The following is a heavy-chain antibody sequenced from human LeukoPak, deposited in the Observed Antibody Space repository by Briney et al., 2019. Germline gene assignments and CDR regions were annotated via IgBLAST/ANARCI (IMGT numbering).Heavy chain of an antibody. CDR2: IIPIFGTT. Sequence: SVKVSCKASGGTFSTYAISWVRQAPGQGLEWMGGIIPIFGTTNFAQKFQGRVTITADESTSTAYMELNSLRSEDTAVYYCARDASFYYGSGTNDYHYGMDVWGQGTTVTVSS. D-gene: IGHD3-10*01. J-gene: IGHJ6*02. V-gene: IGHV1-69*13. CDR3: ARDASFYYGSGTNDYHYGMDV. CDR1: GGTFSTYA.